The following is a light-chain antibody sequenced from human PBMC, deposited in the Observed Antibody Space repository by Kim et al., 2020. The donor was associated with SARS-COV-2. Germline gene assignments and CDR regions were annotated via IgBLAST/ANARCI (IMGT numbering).Light chain of an antibody. CDR2: FYS. Sequence: APENTSTKACGRNSIGTKSVLRDEQRTGQTPPVIIYFYSDRPSGILGRFSGSNSGNTATLTISRVEAGDEADYYCQVWDTTNDRGVFGGGTQLTVI. CDR3: QVWDTTNDRGV. V-gene: IGLV3-21*04. J-gene: IGLJ2*01. CDR1: SIGTKS.